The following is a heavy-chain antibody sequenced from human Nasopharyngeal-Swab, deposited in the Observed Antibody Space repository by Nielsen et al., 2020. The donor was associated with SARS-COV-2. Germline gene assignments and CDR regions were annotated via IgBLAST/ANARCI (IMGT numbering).Heavy chain of an antibody. CDR1: GFTFSTYW. Sequence: GESLKISCADSGFTFSTYWMSWIRQAPGKGLEWVSYISSSGSTIYYADSVKGRFTISRDSAKNSLYLQMNSLRAEDTAVYYCARAHTTSYSITGLTDYWGQGTLVTVSS. CDR3: ARAHTTSYSITGLTDY. CDR2: ISSSGSTI. D-gene: IGHD1-20*01. J-gene: IGHJ4*02. V-gene: IGHV3-48*04.